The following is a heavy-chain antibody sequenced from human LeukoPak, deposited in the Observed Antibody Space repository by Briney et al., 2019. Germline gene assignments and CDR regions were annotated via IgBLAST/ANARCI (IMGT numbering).Heavy chain of an antibody. D-gene: IGHD3-16*01. CDR1: GYTFTSYY. CDR3: ASIVFGGGSDWYFDL. J-gene: IGHJ2*01. CDR2: INPSGGST. Sequence: ASVKVSCKASGYTFTSYYMHWVRQAPGQGLEWMGIINPSGGSTSYAQKFQGRVTMTRDTSTSTVYMELSRLRSDDTAVYYCASIVFGGGSDWYFDLWGRGTLVTVSS. V-gene: IGHV1-46*01.